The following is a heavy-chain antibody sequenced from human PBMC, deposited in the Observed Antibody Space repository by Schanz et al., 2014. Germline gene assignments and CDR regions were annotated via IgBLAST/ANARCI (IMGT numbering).Heavy chain of an antibody. CDR1: GFVFGDYY. Sequence: VQLVESGGGLVQPGGSLRLSCAASGFVFGDYYMTWIRQAPGKGLEWLSYISDSGTYTNYADSVKGRFTISRDNAKNSLFLHMNSLRAEDTAIYYCAKDAPYPFDLWGRGTLITVSA. J-gene: IGHJ2*01. V-gene: IGHV3-11*05. CDR3: AKDAPYPFDL. CDR2: ISDSGTYT.